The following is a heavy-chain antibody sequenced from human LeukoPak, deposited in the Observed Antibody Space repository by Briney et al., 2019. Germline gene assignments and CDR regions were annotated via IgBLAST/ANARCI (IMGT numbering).Heavy chain of an antibody. Sequence: GGSLRLSCAASGFTFSSYSMNWVRQAPGKGLEWVSYISSSGSTIYYADSVKGRFTISRDNAKNSLYLQMNSLRAEDTAVYYCARGSYTYYYYYMDVWGKGTTVTVSS. CDR2: ISSSGSTI. D-gene: IGHD2-2*02. CDR3: ARGSYTYYYYYMDV. J-gene: IGHJ6*03. V-gene: IGHV3-48*04. CDR1: GFTFSSYS.